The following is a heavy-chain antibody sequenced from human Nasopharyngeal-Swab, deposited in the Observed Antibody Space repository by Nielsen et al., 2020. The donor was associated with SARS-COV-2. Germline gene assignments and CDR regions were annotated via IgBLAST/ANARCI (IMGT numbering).Heavy chain of an antibody. Sequence: GESLKISCAASGFTFSSYWMSWLRQAPGKGPEWVSTITGNGDTTYYADSVKGRFTISRDNSENTAYLQMNSLRAEDTALYHCARPLSRDSTWTTEANWFDPWGQGTLVTVSS. CDR1: GFTFSSYW. J-gene: IGHJ5*02. CDR2: ITGNGDTT. D-gene: IGHD6-13*01. CDR3: ARPLSRDSTWTTEANWFDP. V-gene: IGHV3-23*01.